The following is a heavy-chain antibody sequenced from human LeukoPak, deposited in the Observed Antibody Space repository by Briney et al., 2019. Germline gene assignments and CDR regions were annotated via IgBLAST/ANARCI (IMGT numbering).Heavy chain of an antibody. CDR3: ARHRSRTTEFDY. D-gene: IGHD1-1*01. J-gene: IGHJ4*02. Sequence: GESLKISCKGSGYSFTTYWISWVRQMPGKGLEWMGRIDPSDSYTNYSPSFQGHVTISADKSISTAYLQRSSLEASDTAMYYCARHRSRTTEFDYWGQGTLVTVPS. CDR1: GYSFTTYW. V-gene: IGHV5-10-1*01. CDR2: IDPSDSYT.